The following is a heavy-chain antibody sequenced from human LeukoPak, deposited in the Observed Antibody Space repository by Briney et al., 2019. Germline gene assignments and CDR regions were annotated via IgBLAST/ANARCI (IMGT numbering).Heavy chain of an antibody. D-gene: IGHD6-13*01. CDR2: IIPILGIA. CDR1: GGTFSSYA. CDR3: ARPRGQQLGRFDY. V-gene: IGHV1-69*04. J-gene: IGHJ4*02. Sequence: ASVKVSCKASGGTFSSYAISWVRQAPGQGLEWMGRIIPILGIANYAQKFQGRVTITADKSTSTAYMELSSLRSEDTAVYYCARPRGQQLGRFDYWGQGTLVTVSS.